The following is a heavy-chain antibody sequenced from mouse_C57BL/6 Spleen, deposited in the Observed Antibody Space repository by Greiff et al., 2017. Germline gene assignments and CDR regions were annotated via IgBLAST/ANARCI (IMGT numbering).Heavy chain of an antibody. D-gene: IGHD1-1*01. CDR2: ILPGSGST. J-gene: IGHJ4*01. CDR3: ARKGYGKGYAMDY. V-gene: IGHV1-9*01. Sequence: VQRVESGAELMKPGASVKLSCKATGYTFTGYWIEWVKQRPGHGLEWIGEILPGSGSTNYNEKFKGKATFTADKSSNTAYMQLSSLTTEDSASYYCARKGYGKGYAMDYWGQGTSVTVSS. CDR1: GYTFTGYW.